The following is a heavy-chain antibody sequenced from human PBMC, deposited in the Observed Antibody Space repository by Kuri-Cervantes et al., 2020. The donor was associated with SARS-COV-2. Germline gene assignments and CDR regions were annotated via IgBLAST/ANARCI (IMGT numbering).Heavy chain of an antibody. Sequence: ETLSLTCAASGFTFSSYSMNWVRQAPGKGLEWVSSISSSSSYIYYADSVKGRFTISRDNAKNSLYLQMNSLRAEDTAVYYCARDFLLLAAQDYWGQGTLVTVSS. J-gene: IGHJ4*02. D-gene: IGHD6-13*01. CDR3: ARDFLLLAAQDY. CDR1: GFTFSSYS. V-gene: IGHV3-21*01. CDR2: ISSSSSYI.